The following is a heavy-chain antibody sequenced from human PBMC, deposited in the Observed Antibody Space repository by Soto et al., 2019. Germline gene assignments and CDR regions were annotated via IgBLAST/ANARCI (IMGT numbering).Heavy chain of an antibody. Sequence: PSETLSLTCIVSGGSISSNDFYWSWIRQHPGKGLEWIGYIYYSGNTYYNPSLKSRVTILVDTSKNQFSLKLSSVTAADTAVYYCAREQGGRGYSYGPDYWGQGTLVTVSS. D-gene: IGHD5-18*01. CDR3: AREQGGRGYSYGPDY. J-gene: IGHJ4*02. CDR1: GGSISSNDFY. V-gene: IGHV4-31*03. CDR2: IYYSGNT.